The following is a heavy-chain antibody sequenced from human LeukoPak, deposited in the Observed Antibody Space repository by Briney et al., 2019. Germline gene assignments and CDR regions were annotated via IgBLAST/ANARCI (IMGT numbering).Heavy chain of an antibody. CDR3: ARDHSSSCQLLDY. D-gene: IGHD6-13*01. CDR2: ISAYNGDT. CDR1: GYTFTTYG. J-gene: IGHJ4*02. Sequence: ASVKVSCKTSGYTFTTYGVTWVRQAPRQGLEWMGWISAYNGDTSYAQKFQGRMTMTIDTSTNTAYMELRSPRSDDTAVYYCARDHSSSCQLLDYWGQGTLVTISS. V-gene: IGHV1-18*01.